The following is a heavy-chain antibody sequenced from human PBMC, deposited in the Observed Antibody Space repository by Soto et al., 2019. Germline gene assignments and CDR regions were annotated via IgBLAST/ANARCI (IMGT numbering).Heavy chain of an antibody. CDR2: IVPLLGTT. D-gene: IGHD1-1*01. Sequence: QVQLVQSGAEVGKHGSSVKVSCKASGDSFSSYTLSWMRQAPGHGLEWMGSIVPLLGTTNYAQKFQGSVTFTADKSTSTVYMELRSLRSEDTALYYCARDLSALAGTQAFDIWGQGTMVIVSS. CDR3: ARDLSALAGTQAFDI. CDR1: GDSFSSYT. J-gene: IGHJ3*02. V-gene: IGHV1-69*08.